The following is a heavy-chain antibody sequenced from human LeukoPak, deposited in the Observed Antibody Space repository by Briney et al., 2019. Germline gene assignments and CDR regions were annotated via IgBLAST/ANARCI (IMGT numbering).Heavy chain of an antibody. CDR3: AKGYYFDILSGYSSLDS. CDR1: AFTFSRYG. V-gene: IGHV3-30*02. CDR2: IRYDGSKK. D-gene: IGHD3-9*01. Sequence: GGSLRLSCAASAFTFSRYGMHWVRQAPGKGLEWVTFIRYDGSKKYYADSVKGRFTISRDDTKNTLYLQMNSLRAEDTAAYYCAKGYYFDILSGYSSLDSWGQGTLVTVSS. J-gene: IGHJ4*02.